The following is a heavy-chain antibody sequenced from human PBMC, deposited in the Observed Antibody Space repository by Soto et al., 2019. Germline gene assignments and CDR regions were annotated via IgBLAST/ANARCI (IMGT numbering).Heavy chain of an antibody. CDR1: GFSVSTSGAG. CDR3: AHKGGRGAGMDV. Sequence: QITLKESGPTLVKPTQTLTLTCTFSGFSVSTSGAGVAWIRQSPGKALEWLALIYWDNDKRYSPFLQSRVTITKDTSKNQVVLTMTNMDPVDTATYYCAHKGGRGAGMDVWGQGTTVTVSS. D-gene: IGHD2-15*01. CDR2: IYWDNDK. V-gene: IGHV2-5*02. J-gene: IGHJ6*02.